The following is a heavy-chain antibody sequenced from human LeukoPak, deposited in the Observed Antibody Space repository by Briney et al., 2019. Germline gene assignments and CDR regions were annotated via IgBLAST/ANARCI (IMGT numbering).Heavy chain of an antibody. CDR3: AREIWFGELEGDY. CDR1: GFTFSSYA. J-gene: IGHJ4*02. CDR2: ISGSGGST. Sequence: GGSLRLSCAASGFTFSSYAMSWVRQAPGKGLEWVSAISGSGGSTYYADSVKGRFTISRDNAKNSLYLQMNSLRAEDTAVYYCAREIWFGELEGDYWGQGTLVTVSS. V-gene: IGHV3-23*01. D-gene: IGHD3-10*01.